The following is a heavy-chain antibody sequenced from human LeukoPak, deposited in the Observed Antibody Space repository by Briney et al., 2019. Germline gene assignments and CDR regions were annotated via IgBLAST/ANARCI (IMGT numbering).Heavy chain of an antibody. D-gene: IGHD6-6*01. V-gene: IGHV4-59*01. Sequence: SPSETLSLTCTVSGGSISSYYWSWIRQPPGKGLEWIGYIYYSGSTNYNPSLKSRVTISVDTSKNQFSLKLSSVTAADTAVYYCAIAAGYSSSSCAFDIWGQGTMVTVSS. CDR3: AIAAGYSSSSCAFDI. J-gene: IGHJ3*02. CDR2: IYYSGST. CDR1: GGSISSYY.